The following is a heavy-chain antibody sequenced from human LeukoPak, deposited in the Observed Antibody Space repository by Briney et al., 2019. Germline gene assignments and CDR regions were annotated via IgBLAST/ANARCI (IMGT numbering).Heavy chain of an antibody. V-gene: IGHV3-66*01. Sequence: GGSPRLSCAASGFTVSSNYMSWVRQAPGKGLEWVSVIYSGGSTYYADSVKGRFTISRDNSKNTLYLQMNSLRAEDTAVYYCARDRYYDSSDNWGQGTLVTVSS. CDR2: IYSGGST. D-gene: IGHD3-22*01. CDR1: GFTVSSNY. CDR3: ARDRYYDSSDN. J-gene: IGHJ4*02.